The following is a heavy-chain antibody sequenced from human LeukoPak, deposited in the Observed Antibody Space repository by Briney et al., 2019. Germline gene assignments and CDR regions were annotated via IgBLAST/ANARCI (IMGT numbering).Heavy chain of an antibody. CDR2: ISWNSGSI. V-gene: IGHV3-9*01. CDR3: AKGGHALDY. Sequence: PAGRSLRLSCVASGFTFDDYAMHWVRQAPGKGLEWVSGISWNSGSIGYADSVKGRFTISRDNAKNSLYLQMNSLRAEDTALYYCAKGGHALDYWGQGTLVTVSS. CDR1: GFTFDDYA. J-gene: IGHJ4*02. D-gene: IGHD2-8*01.